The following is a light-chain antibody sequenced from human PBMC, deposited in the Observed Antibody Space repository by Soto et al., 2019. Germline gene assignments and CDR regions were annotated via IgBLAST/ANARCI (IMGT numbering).Light chain of an antibody. CDR2: DVN. Sequence: QSALTQPRSVSGSPGQSVTISCTGTSSDVGGYNYVSWYQQHPGKAPKLMIYDVNKRPSGVPDRFSGSKSGNTASLTISGLQAEDEADYYCCSYAGSYTFGVFGTGTKLTVL. J-gene: IGLJ1*01. V-gene: IGLV2-11*01. CDR1: SSDVGGYNY. CDR3: CSYAGSYTFGV.